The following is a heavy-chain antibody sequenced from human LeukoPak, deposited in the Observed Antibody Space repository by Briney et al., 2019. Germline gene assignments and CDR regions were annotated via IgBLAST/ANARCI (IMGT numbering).Heavy chain of an antibody. V-gene: IGHV4-34*01. D-gene: IGHD3-22*01. CDR2: INHSGST. CDR3: ARDTRYYDSSGCYGFYWYFDL. J-gene: IGHJ2*01. CDR1: GGSFSGYY. Sequence: SETLSLTCAVYGGSFSGYYWSWIRQPPGKGLEWIGEINHSGSTNYNPSLKSRVTILVDTSKNQFPLKLGSVTAADTAVYYCARDTRYYDSSGCYGFYWYFDLWGRGTLVTVSS.